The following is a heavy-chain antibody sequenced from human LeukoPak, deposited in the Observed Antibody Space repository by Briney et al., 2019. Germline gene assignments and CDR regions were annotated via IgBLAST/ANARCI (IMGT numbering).Heavy chain of an antibody. CDR2: IRYDGSNK. J-gene: IGHJ4*02. V-gene: IGHV3-30*02. CDR3: AKDSGYYGSGSYYDY. Sequence: PGGSLRLSCAASGFTFSSYGMHWVRQAPGKGLEWVAFIRYDGSNKYYADSVKGRFTISRDNSKNTLYLQVNSLRAEDTAVYYCAKDSGYYGSGSYYDYWGQGTLVTVSS. D-gene: IGHD3-10*01. CDR1: GFTFSSYG.